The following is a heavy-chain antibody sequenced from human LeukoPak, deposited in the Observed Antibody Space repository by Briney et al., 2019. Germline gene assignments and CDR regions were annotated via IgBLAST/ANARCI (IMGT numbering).Heavy chain of an antibody. Sequence: GGSLRLSCAAPGFTFSSYAMSWVRQAPGKGLEWVSAISGSGGSTYYTDSVKGRFTITRDDAKNSVYLQMNSLRTEDTAVYYCGTGDPRFDYWGQGILVTVSS. CDR1: GFTFSSYA. D-gene: IGHD7-27*01. CDR3: GTGDPRFDY. J-gene: IGHJ4*02. CDR2: ISGSGGST. V-gene: IGHV3-23*01.